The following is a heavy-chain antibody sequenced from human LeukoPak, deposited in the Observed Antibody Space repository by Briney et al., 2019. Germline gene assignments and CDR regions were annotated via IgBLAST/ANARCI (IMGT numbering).Heavy chain of an antibody. J-gene: IGHJ4*02. CDR3: ASLARHGYDTNSTQFDY. Sequence: ASVKVSCKASGYPFTGYYMHWVRQAPGQGLEWMGWINPNSGGTNYAQKFQGRVTMTRDTSISTAYMELRRLRSDDTAVHYCASLARHGYDTNSTQFDYWGQGTLVTVSS. D-gene: IGHD5-12*01. V-gene: IGHV1-2*02. CDR2: INPNSGGT. CDR1: GYPFTGYY.